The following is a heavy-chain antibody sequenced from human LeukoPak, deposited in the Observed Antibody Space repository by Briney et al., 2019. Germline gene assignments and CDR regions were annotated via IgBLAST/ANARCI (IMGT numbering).Heavy chain of an antibody. V-gene: IGHV4-59*01. CDR1: GGSISSYY. CDR3: ARSIKVGPEYSGYDENWFDP. D-gene: IGHD5-12*01. CDR2: IYYSGST. Sequence: SETLSLTCTVSGGSISSYYWSWIRQPPGKGLEWIGYIYYSGSTNYNPSLKSRVTISVDTSKNQFSLKLSPVTAADTAVYYCARSIKVGPEYSGYDENWFDPWGQGTLVTVSS. J-gene: IGHJ5*02.